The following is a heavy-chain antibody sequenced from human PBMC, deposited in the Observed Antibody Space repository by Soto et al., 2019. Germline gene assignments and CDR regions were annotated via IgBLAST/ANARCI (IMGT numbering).Heavy chain of an antibody. CDR2: IYPGDSDT. J-gene: IGHJ4*02. CDR1: GYSFTSYW. CDR3: AKTEHSDHLDY. V-gene: IGHV5-51*03. D-gene: IGHD1-1*01. Sequence: PGESLKISCKGSGYSFTSYWIGWVRQMPGKGLEWMGIIYPGDSDTRYSPSFQGQVSISVDKSISTVYLQWSSLKASDTAMYYCAKTEHSDHLDYWGQGTLVTVSS.